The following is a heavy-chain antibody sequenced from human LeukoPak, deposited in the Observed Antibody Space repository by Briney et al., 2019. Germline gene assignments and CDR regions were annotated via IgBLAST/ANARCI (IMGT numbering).Heavy chain of an antibody. V-gene: IGHV4-59*01. CDR3: ASRAALGQLSFFDY. Sequence: SETLSLTCTVSGGSISSYYWSWIRQPPGKGLEWIGYIYYSGSTNYNPSLKSRVTISVDTSKNQFSLKLSSVTAADTAVYYCASRAALGQLSFFDYWGQGTLVKVSS. D-gene: IGHD3-16*02. J-gene: IGHJ4*02. CDR2: IYYSGST. CDR1: GGSISSYY.